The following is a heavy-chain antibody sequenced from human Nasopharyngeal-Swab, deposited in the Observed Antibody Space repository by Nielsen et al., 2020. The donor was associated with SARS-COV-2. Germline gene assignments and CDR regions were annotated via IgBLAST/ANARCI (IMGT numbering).Heavy chain of an antibody. V-gene: IGHV1-8*01. CDR2: MNPNSGNT. CDR3: ARAGTYYDFWSGSPGGMDV. CDR1: GYTFTSYD. J-gene: IGHJ6*02. Sequence: ASMKVSCKASGYTFTSYDINWVRQATGQGLEWMGWMNPNSGNTGYAQKFQGRVTMTRNTSISTAYMELSSLRSEDTAVYYCARAGTYYDFWSGSPGGMDVWGQGTTVTVSS. D-gene: IGHD3-3*01.